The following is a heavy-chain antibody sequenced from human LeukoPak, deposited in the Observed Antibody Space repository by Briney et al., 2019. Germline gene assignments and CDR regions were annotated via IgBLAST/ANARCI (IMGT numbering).Heavy chain of an antibody. D-gene: IGHD5-24*01. CDR1: GGSISSSSYY. V-gene: IGHV4-39*07. J-gene: IGHJ6*03. CDR3: AGGYKYAYYNCYYMDV. CDR2: IYYSGST. Sequence: SETLSLTCTVSGGSISSSSYYWGWIRQPPGKGLEWIGSIYYSGSTYYNPSLKSRVTISVDTSKNQFSLKLSSVTAADTAVYYCAGGYKYAYYNCYYMDVWGKGTTVTVSS.